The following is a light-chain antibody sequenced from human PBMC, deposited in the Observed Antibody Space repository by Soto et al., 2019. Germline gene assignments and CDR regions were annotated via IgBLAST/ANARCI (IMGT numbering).Light chain of an antibody. CDR2: NDN. V-gene: IGLV3-21*02. CDR1: NIGSKS. J-gene: IGLJ2*01. CDR3: QLWDTSSDLVV. Sequence: SYVLTQPPSVSLAPGQTATITFGADNIGSKSVHWYQQRPGQAPVLVVYNDNDRPSGIPERFSGSNSGNTATLTISRVDAEDEADYHCQLWDTSSDLVVFGGGTKLTVL.